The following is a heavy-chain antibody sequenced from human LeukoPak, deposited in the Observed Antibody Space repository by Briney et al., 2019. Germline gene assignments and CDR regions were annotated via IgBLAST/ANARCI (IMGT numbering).Heavy chain of an antibody. V-gene: IGHV4-59*01. CDR3: ARDRGKVAGAFDI. J-gene: IGHJ3*02. D-gene: IGHD5-12*01. CDR2: IYYSGST. CDR1: GGSISSYY. Sequence: PSETLSLTCTVSGGSISSYYWSWIRQPPGKGLEWIGYIYYSGSTNYNPSLKSRVTISVDTSKNQFSLKLSSVTAADTAVYYCARDRGKVAGAFDIWGQGTMVTVSS.